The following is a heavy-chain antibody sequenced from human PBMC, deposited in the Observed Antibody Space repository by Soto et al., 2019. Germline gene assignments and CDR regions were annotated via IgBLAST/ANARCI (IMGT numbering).Heavy chain of an antibody. Sequence: GCVAQSPGKGLEWMGLIFTRDSETKTSPSFQGHVSFSVDNSINTVYLQWTSLKTTDTGIYFCARGYFDSGRGYDRWGRGNLITLSS. CDR2: IFTRDSET. J-gene: IGHJ5*02. V-gene: IGHV5-51*01. D-gene: IGHD3-10*01. CDR3: ARGYFDSGRGYDR.